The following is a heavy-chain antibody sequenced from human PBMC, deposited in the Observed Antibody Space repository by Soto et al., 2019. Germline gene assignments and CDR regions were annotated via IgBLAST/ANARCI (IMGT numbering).Heavy chain of an antibody. V-gene: IGHV3-21*04. CDR1: GFTFSSYT. CDR3: AKDSSGYDSSGYYEGAFDI. Sequence: PGGSLRLSCAASGFTFSSYTMNWVRQAPGKGLEWVSSISSSSSYIYYADSVKGRFTISGDNSKDTLYLQMNSLRAEDTAVYYCAKDSSGYDSSGYYEGAFDIWGQGTMVTVSS. CDR2: ISSSSSYI. D-gene: IGHD3-22*01. J-gene: IGHJ3*02.